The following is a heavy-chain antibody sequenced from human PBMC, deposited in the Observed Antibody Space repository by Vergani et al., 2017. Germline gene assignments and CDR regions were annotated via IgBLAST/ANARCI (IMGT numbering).Heavy chain of an antibody. V-gene: IGHV3-74*02. J-gene: IGHJ2*01. Sequence: EVQLLESGGDLVQPGGSLRLSCAASGFTFNHYAMNWVRQAPGKGLEWVSRINSDVSSTSYADSVKGRFTISRDNAKNTLYLQTNSLRAEDTAVYYCARGRRDGYNWSYWYFDLWGRGTLVTVSS. D-gene: IGHD5-24*01. CDR2: INSDVSST. CDR1: GFTFNHYA. CDR3: ARGRRDGYNWSYWYFDL.